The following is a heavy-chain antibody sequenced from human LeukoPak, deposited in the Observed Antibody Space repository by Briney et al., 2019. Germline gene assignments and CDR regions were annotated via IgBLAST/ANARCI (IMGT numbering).Heavy chain of an antibody. J-gene: IGHJ6*02. CDR2: ISGGSEDT. V-gene: IGHV3-23*01. CDR3: ARTIAQYSNSWLYFYYGLDV. Sequence: GGSLRLSCTASGFTFGSYAMSWVRQAPGKGLEWVSSISGGSEDTYYADSVKGRFTISRDNSKSTLNLQLNSLRAEDTAVYYCARTIAQYSNSWLYFYYGLDVLGQGTTVTVSS. CDR1: GFTFGSYA. D-gene: IGHD6-13*01.